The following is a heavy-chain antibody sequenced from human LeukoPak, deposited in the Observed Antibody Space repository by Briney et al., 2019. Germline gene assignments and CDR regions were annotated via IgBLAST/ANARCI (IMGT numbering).Heavy chain of an antibody. CDR3: ARHYYDSNGFYYEYFQY. D-gene: IGHD3-22*01. V-gene: IGHV4-39*01. Sequence: PSETLSLTCAVSGGSISSTSNYWGWIRQPPGKGLEWIGSFFSGGNTYYNPSLRSRVTISVDTSKNRFSLTLTSVTAADTAAYYCARHYYDSNGFYYEYFQYWGQGTLVTVSS. CDR1: GGSISSTSNY. CDR2: FFSGGNT. J-gene: IGHJ1*01.